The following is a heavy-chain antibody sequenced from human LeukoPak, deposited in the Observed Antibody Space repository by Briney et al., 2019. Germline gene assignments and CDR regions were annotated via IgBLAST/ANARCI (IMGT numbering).Heavy chain of an antibody. Sequence: GGSLRLSCAASGFTFSSYAMSWVRQAPGKGLEWVSAMSSVTYYADSVKGRFTISRDDSKSTLFLQMNSLRAEDTAVYYCAKAFFSGSGGNHKHFDSWGQGTLVTVSS. CDR1: GFTFSSYA. CDR2: MSSVT. D-gene: IGHD3-10*01. V-gene: IGHV3-23*01. J-gene: IGHJ4*02. CDR3: AKAFFSGSGGNHKHFDS.